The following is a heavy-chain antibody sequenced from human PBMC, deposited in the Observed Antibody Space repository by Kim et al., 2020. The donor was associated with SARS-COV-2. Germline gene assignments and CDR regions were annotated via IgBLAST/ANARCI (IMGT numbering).Heavy chain of an antibody. Sequence: SETLSLTCTVSGGSISSYYWSWIRQPPGKGLEWIGYIYYSGSTNYNPSLKSRVTISVDTSKNQFSLKLSSVTAADTAVYYCARQGRGVGSSWFNWFDPWG. CDR3: ARQGRGVGSSWFNWFDP. D-gene: IGHD6-13*01. J-gene: IGHJ5*02. V-gene: IGHV4-59*01. CDR1: GGSISSYY. CDR2: IYYSGST.